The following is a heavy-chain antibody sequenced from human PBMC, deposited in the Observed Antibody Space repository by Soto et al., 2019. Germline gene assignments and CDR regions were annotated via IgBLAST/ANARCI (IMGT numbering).Heavy chain of an antibody. D-gene: IGHD2-2*01. J-gene: IGHJ6*02. V-gene: IGHV1-3*01. CDR2: INAGNGNT. Sequence: QVQLVQSGAEVKKPGASVKVSCKASGYTFTSYAMHWVRQAPGQRLEWMGWINAGNGNTKYSQKFQGRVTITRDTSASTAYMELSSLRSEDTAVYYCARVRGHDQLLVYYYYCGMDVWGQGTTVTVSS. CDR3: ARVRGHDQLLVYYYYCGMDV. CDR1: GYTFTSYA.